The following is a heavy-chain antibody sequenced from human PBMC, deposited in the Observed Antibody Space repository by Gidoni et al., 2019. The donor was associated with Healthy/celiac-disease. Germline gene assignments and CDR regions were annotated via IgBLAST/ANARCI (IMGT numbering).Heavy chain of an antibody. V-gene: IGHV3-30*18. CDR3: AKDYSNLDY. CDR1: GFTFSSYG. J-gene: IGHJ4*02. CDR2: ISYDGSNK. Sequence: VQLVESGVGVVQPGRSTGLPCAAPGFTFSSYGMHWVRQAPGKGLEWVAVISYDGSNKYYADSVKGRFTISRDNSKNTLYLQMNSLRAEDTAVYYCAKDYSNLDYWGQGTLVTVSS. D-gene: IGHD4-4*01.